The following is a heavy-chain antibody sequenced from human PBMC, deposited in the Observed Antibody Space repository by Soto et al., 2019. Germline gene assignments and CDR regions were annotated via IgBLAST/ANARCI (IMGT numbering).Heavy chain of an antibody. V-gene: IGHV4-31*03. CDR2: IYYSGST. J-gene: IGHJ5*02. CDR3: ARGEYSRTGDWFDP. D-gene: IGHD6-6*01. CDR1: GGSISSGGYY. Sequence: QVQLQESGPGLVKPSQTLSLTCTVSGGSISSGGYYWSWIRQHPGKDLEWIGYIYYSGSTHYNPSLKSRVTISVDTSKNQFSPNLTSVTAADTAVYYCARGEYSRTGDWFDPWGQGSLVTVSS.